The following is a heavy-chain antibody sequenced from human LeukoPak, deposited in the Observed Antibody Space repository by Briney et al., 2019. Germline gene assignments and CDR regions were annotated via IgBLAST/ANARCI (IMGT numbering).Heavy chain of an antibody. Sequence: SETLSLTCAVYGGSFSGYYWSWIRQPPGKGLEWIGEINHSGRTNYRPSLKSRVTISVDTSKNQFSLKLSSVTAADTAVYYCAREEDILTGYSLVRYFDYWGQGTLVTVSS. V-gene: IGHV4-34*01. J-gene: IGHJ4*02. CDR3: AREEDILTGYSLVRYFDY. D-gene: IGHD3-9*01. CDR1: GGSFSGYY. CDR2: INHSGRT.